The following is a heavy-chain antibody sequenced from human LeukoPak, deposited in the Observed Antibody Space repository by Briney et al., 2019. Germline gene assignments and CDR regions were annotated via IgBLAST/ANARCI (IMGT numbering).Heavy chain of an antibody. Sequence: GASVKVSFKASGYTFTGYYMHWVRQAPGQGLEWMGRINPNSGGTNYAQKFQGRVTMTRDTSISTAYMELSRLRSDDTAVYYCARALNRYHYYGSGSYEDYWGQGTLVTVSS. D-gene: IGHD3-10*01. CDR1: GYTFTGYY. J-gene: IGHJ4*02. CDR2: INPNSGGT. CDR3: ARALNRYHYYGSGSYEDY. V-gene: IGHV1-2*06.